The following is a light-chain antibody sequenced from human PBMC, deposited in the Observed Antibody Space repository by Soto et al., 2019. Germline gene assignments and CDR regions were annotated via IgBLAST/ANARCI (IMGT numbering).Light chain of an antibody. Sequence: IGLAQSPATQSSFPADRVTLSCRASQYINTRFAWHQHRPGQAPRLLIYGASSRATGIPDRLSGSGSGTDFTLTISRLEPEDFAVYYCQQYGSSPLTFGQGTKVDIK. CDR3: QQYGSSPLT. V-gene: IGKV3-20*01. CDR1: QYINTR. J-gene: IGKJ1*01. CDR2: GAS.